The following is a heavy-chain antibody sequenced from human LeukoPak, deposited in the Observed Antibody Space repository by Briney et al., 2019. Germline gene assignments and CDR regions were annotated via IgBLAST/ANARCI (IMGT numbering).Heavy chain of an antibody. J-gene: IGHJ4*02. Sequence: GGSLRLSCVGSGFTFSSYAMSWVRQAPGKGLEWVSAISSSGRSTYYADSVKGRFTISRDNSKNTLYLQMNSLRTEDTAVYYCAKTPGGYCSSTGCYVLDYWGQGTLVTVSS. V-gene: IGHV3-23*01. D-gene: IGHD2-2*01. CDR3: AKTPGGYCSSTGCYVLDY. CDR1: GFTFSSYA. CDR2: ISSSGRST.